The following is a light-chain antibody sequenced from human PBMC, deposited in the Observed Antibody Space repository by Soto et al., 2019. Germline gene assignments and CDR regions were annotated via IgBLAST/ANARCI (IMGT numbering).Light chain of an antibody. J-gene: IGKJ5*01. CDR2: DAS. Sequence: EIVMTQSPATLSVSLGERATLSCRASQSVRSSLAWYQQKPGQAPRLLIYDASTRAPGIPARFSGSGSGTELTLTISSLQSDDFAVYHCQQRKHWPPITFGQGTRLEIK. V-gene: IGKV3-15*01. CDR3: QQRKHWPPIT. CDR1: QSVRSS.